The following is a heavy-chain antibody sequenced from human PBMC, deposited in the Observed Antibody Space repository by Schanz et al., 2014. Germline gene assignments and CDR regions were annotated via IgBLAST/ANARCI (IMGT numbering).Heavy chain of an antibody. D-gene: IGHD3-9*01. Sequence: EVQLVESGGGLVKPGGSLRLSCEASEFTFSSYKMNWVRQAPGKGLEWVSSISSSGSYIHYADSVKGRFTISRDNAKNALYLQMNSLRAEDTAVYYCARDSRPKYDFLTAYYSIDYGGQGTLVTVSS. CDR2: ISSSGSYI. J-gene: IGHJ4*02. V-gene: IGHV3-21*01. CDR3: ARDSRPKYDFLTAYYSIDY. CDR1: EFTFSSYK.